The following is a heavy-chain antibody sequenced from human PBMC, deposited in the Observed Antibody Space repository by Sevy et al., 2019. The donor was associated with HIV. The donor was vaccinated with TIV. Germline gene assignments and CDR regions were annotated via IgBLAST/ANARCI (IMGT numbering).Heavy chain of an antibody. CDR3: TKERSSGWPFDY. CDR1: GFSFNIYA. V-gene: IGHV3-23*01. J-gene: IGHJ4*02. D-gene: IGHD6-19*01. CDR2: ISGDSRRL. Sequence: GGSLRLPCAASGFSFNIYAMSWVRQAPGKGLEWVSGISGDSRRLHYADSVKGWFTISRDNSKNTLYLQMSSLRSEDTAVYYCTKERSSGWPFDYWGQGTLVTVSS.